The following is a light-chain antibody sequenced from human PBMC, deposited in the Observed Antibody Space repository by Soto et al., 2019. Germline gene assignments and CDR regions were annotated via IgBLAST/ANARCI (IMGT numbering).Light chain of an antibody. CDR2: GAS. CDR3: QQYGSSPPYT. CDR1: QSVRSSH. V-gene: IGKV3-20*01. J-gene: IGKJ2*01. Sequence: EVVLTQSPGTLSLSPGEIATLSCRASQSVRSSHLAWYQQKPGQAPRLLMYGASSRATGIPDRFSGSGSGTDFTLTISRLEPEDFAVYYCQQYGSSPPYTFGQGPKLEIK.